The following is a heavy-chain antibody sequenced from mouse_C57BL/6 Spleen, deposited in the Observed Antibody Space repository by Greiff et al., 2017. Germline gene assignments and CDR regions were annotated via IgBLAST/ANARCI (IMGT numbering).Heavy chain of an antibody. CDR2: IRSKSNNYAT. Sequence: EVQGVESGGGLVHPKGSLKLSCAASGFSFNTYAMNWVRQAPGKGLEWVARIRSKSNNYATYYADSVKDRFTISRDDSESMLYLQMNNLKTEDTAMYYCVRHYGSSLGYFDVWGTGTTVTVSS. CDR1: GFSFNTYA. V-gene: IGHV10-1*01. J-gene: IGHJ1*03. CDR3: VRHYGSSLGYFDV. D-gene: IGHD1-1*01.